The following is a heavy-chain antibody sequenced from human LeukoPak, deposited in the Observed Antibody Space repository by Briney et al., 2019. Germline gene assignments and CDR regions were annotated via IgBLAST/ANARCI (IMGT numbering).Heavy chain of an antibody. CDR1: GFAFSSYW. Sequence: GGSLRLSCAASGFAFSSYWMSWVRQAPGKGLEWVANIKQDGSEKYYVDSVKGRFTISRDNAKNSLYLQMNSLRDEDTAVYYCARDCSGGSCYSPPFGYWGQGALVTVSS. CDR3: ARDCSGGSCYSPPFGY. CDR2: IKQDGSEK. J-gene: IGHJ4*02. V-gene: IGHV3-7*01. D-gene: IGHD2-15*01.